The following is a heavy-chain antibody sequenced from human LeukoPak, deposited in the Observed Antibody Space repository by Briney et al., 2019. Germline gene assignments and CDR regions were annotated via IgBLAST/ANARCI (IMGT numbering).Heavy chain of an antibody. V-gene: IGHV3-23*01. Sequence: GGSLRLSCAASGFTFSSYAMSWVRQAPGKGLEWVSAISGSGGSTYYADSVKGRFTISRDNSKNTLYLQMNSLRAEDTAVYYCAKAPSPYYYDSSGYQGFDYWGQGTLVTVSS. CDR1: GFTFSSYA. J-gene: IGHJ4*02. CDR3: AKAPSPYYYDSSGYQGFDY. D-gene: IGHD3-22*01. CDR2: ISGSGGST.